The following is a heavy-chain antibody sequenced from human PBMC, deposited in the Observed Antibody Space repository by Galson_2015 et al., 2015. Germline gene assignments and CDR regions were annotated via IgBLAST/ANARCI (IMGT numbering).Heavy chain of an antibody. CDR3: ARDLLWFGDREYGAFDI. D-gene: IGHD3-10*01. CDR1: GYTFTSYA. CDR2: INAGNGNT. V-gene: IGHV1-3*01. Sequence: SVKVSCKASGYTFTSYAMHWVRQAPGQRLEWMGWINAGNGNTKYSQKFQGRVTITRDTSASTAYIELSSLRSEDTAVYYCARDLLWFGDREYGAFDIWGQGTMVTVSS. J-gene: IGHJ3*02.